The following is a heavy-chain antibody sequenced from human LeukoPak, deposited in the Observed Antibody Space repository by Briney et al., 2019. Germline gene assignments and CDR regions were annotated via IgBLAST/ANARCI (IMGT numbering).Heavy chain of an antibody. V-gene: IGHV3-23*01. CDR3: AKDHGSGSYYILPYY. Sequence: GGSLRLSCAASGFTSSTYCMSWVRQAPGKGLGWVSGIGISGVTTYYADSVKGRFTISRYKSKNTLYLQMNSLRAEDTAFYYCAKDHGSGSYYILPYYWGQGNLVTVSS. CDR2: IGISGVTT. D-gene: IGHD3-10*01. J-gene: IGHJ4*02. CDR1: GFTSSTYC.